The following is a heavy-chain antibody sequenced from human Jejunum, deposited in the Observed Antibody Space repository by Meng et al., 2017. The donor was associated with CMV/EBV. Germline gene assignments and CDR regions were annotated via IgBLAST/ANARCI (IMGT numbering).Heavy chain of an antibody. D-gene: IGHD2-8*01. Sequence: FAFRSYPMHWGRQAPDKGLEWVAVITYDGRQQNDADSVKGRFTVSRDNSKNTLYLQMNSLRLGDTAVYFCARHDFTTRGVWYDPPDYWGQGTLVTVSS. CDR1: FAFRSYP. CDR2: ITYDGRQQ. V-gene: IGHV3-30*04. J-gene: IGHJ4*02. CDR3: ARHDFTTRGVWYDPPDY.